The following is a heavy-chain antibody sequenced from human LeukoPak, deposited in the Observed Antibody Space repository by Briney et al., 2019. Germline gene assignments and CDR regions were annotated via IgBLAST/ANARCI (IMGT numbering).Heavy chain of an antibody. V-gene: IGHV4-61*02. Sequence: SETLSLTSSVSGGSVTSGSYYWSWIRQPAGKGLEWIGRISTSGSTNYNPSLKSRVTMSLDTSKNQFSLKLNSLTAADTAVYYCARGAALAIDYWGQGALVTVSS. CDR2: ISTSGST. D-gene: IGHD2-15*01. CDR1: GGSVTSGSYY. CDR3: ARGAALAIDY. J-gene: IGHJ4*02.